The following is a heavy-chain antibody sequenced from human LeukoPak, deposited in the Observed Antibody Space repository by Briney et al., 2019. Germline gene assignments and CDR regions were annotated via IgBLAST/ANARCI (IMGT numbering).Heavy chain of an antibody. CDR3: ARGPGSGSYWAFDY. D-gene: IGHD1-26*01. Sequence: PSETLSLTCTVSGGSISNYYWSWVRQPPGKGLEWIGYIYYSGTTSYNPSLKSRVTMSVDTSKNQFSLKMSPVTAADTAVYYCARGPGSGSYWAFDYWGQGTLVTVSS. V-gene: IGHV4-59*01. CDR2: IYYSGTT. CDR1: GGSISNYY. J-gene: IGHJ4*02.